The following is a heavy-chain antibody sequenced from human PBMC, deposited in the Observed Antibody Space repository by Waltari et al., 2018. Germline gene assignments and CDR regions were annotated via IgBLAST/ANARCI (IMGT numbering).Heavy chain of an antibody. D-gene: IGHD6-19*01. CDR1: GFTFSSYG. Sequence: QVQLVASGGGVVQTGGSLRLSCAASGFTFSSYGMHLVRQAPGKGLEWGAFIRYDGSNKYYADSVKGRFTISRDNSKNTLYLQMNSLRAEDTAVYYCAKGQWLVISYFDYWGQGTLVTVSS. V-gene: IGHV3-30*02. J-gene: IGHJ4*02. CDR3: AKGQWLVISYFDY. CDR2: IRYDGSNK.